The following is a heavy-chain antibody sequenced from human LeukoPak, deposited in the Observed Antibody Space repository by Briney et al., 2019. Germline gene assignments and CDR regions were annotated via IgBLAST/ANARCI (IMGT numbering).Heavy chain of an antibody. D-gene: IGHD6-13*01. Sequence: GGSLRLSCVVSGFNFRAFSINWVRQAPGKGLEWISSITSGSEYKFYADPVRGRFTISRDDARNSLFLQLNNLRAGDTAIYYCVTAYIADFDYWGQGALVTVSS. CDR2: ITSGSEYK. CDR3: VTAYIADFDY. J-gene: IGHJ4*02. V-gene: IGHV3-21*06. CDR1: GFNFRAFS.